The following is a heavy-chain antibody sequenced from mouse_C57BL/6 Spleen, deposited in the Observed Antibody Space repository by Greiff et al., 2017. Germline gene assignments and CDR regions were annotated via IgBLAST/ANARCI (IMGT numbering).Heavy chain of an antibody. Sequence: QVHVKQSGAELVKPGASVKMSCKASGYTFTTYPIEWMKQNHGKSLEWIGNFHPYNDDTKYNEKFKGKATLTVEKSSSTVYLELSRLTSDDSAVYYCARRSNYYGSSYAMDYWGQGTSVTVSS. CDR1: GYTFTTYP. D-gene: IGHD1-1*01. CDR3: ARRSNYYGSSYAMDY. CDR2: FHPYNDDT. V-gene: IGHV1-47*01. J-gene: IGHJ4*01.